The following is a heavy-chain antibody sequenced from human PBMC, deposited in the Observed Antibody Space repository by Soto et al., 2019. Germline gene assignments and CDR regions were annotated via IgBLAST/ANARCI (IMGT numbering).Heavy chain of an antibody. V-gene: IGHV4-59*01. Sequence: SETLSLTCTVSAGSISSYYWSWIRPPPGKGLEWIGYIYYSGSTNYNPSLKSRVTISVDTSKNQFSLKLSSVTAADTAVYYCARVPRYSSGWTYYYYGMDVWGQGTTVTVSS. CDR3: ARVPRYSSGWTYYYYGMDV. D-gene: IGHD6-19*01. CDR1: AGSISSYY. CDR2: IYYSGST. J-gene: IGHJ6*02.